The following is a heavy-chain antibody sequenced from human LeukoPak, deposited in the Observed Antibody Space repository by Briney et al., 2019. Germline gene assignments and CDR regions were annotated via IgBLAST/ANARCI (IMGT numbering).Heavy chain of an antibody. CDR3: AREIQGYYDSSGYYSSYYYYMDV. D-gene: IGHD3-22*01. J-gene: IGHJ6*03. Sequence: SETLSLTCTVSGGSISSHYWSWIRQPPGKGLEWIGYIYYSGSTNYNPSLKSRVTISVDTSKNQFSLKLSSVTAADTAVYYCAREIQGYYDSSGYYSSYYYYMDVWGKGTTVTVSS. CDR1: GGSISSHY. V-gene: IGHV4-59*11. CDR2: IYYSGST.